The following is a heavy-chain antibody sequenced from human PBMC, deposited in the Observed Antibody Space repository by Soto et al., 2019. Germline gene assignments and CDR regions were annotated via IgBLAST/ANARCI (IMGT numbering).Heavy chain of an antibody. J-gene: IGHJ6*02. CDR3: ARLNGAGLRDYYYGMDV. CDR2: IYYRGST. V-gene: IGHV4-39*01. Sequence: PSETLSLTCTVSGGSISSSSYYWGWIRQPPGKGLEWIGSIYYRGSTSYNPSLKSRVTISVDTSKNQFSPKLSAVTAADTVVYYCARLNGAGLRDYYYGMDVWGQGSTVTVSS. D-gene: IGHD5-12*01. CDR1: GGSISSSSYY.